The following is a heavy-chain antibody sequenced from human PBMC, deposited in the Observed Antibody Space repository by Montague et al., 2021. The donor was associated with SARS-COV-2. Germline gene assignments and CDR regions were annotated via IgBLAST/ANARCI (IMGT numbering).Heavy chain of an antibody. Sequence: SQSLSLTCTVSGGSISSYYWSWIRQPPGKGLEWIGYIYYSGSTNYNPSLKSRVTISVDTSTNQFSLKLSSVTAADTAVYYCARTYYDILTGYYNRGAFDIWGQGTMVTVSS. CDR1: GGSISSYY. V-gene: IGHV4-59*08. D-gene: IGHD3-9*01. CDR2: IYYSGST. J-gene: IGHJ3*02. CDR3: ARTYYDILTGYYNRGAFDI.